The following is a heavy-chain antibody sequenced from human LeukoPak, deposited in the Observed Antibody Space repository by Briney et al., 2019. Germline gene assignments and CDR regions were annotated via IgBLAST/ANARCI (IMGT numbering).Heavy chain of an antibody. D-gene: IGHD3-16*01. Sequence: GGSLRLSCVTSGFIFSNYGMHWVRQLPGKGLEWVAAISYDSEGNYHVDSVKGRFTISRDNSKNTLYLQMNSLRVEDTAVYYCAKDGGNWYDSRGNHLMRSYMDVWGTGTTVTVSS. CDR2: ISYDSEGN. V-gene: IGHV3-30*18. CDR1: GFIFSNYG. CDR3: AKDGGNWYDSRGNHLMRSYMDV. J-gene: IGHJ6*03.